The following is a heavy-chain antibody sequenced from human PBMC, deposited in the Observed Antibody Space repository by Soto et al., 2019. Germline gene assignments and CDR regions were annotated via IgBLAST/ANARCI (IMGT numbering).Heavy chain of an antibody. CDR1: GGTFSSYT. Sequence: SVKVSCKASGGTFSSYTISWVRQAPGQGLEWMGRIIPILGIANYAQKFQGRVTITADKSTSTAYMELSSLRSEDTAVYYCASPLEFSYSGSFNDAFDTWGQETMVTVSS. CDR3: ASPLEFSYSGSFNDAFDT. CDR2: IIPILGIA. V-gene: IGHV1-69*02. D-gene: IGHD1-26*01. J-gene: IGHJ3*02.